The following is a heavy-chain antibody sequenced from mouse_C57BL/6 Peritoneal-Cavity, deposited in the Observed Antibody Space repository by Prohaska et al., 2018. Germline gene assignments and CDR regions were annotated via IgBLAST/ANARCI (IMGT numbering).Heavy chain of an antibody. CDR2: GT. V-gene: IGHV1-36*01. CDR3: ALIYYYYDSYAMDY. Sequence: GTSYNQKFKGKATLTVDTSSSTAYMDLNILTSEDSAVYYCALIYYYYDSYAMDYWCQGTSVTVSS. J-gene: IGHJ4*01. D-gene: IGHD2-4*01.